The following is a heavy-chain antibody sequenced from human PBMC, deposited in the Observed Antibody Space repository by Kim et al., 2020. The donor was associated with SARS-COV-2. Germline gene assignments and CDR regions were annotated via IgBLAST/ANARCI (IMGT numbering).Heavy chain of an antibody. J-gene: IGHJ5*02. Sequence: ETLSLTCAVYGGSFSGYYWSWIRQPPGKGLEWIGEINHSGSTNYNPSLKSRVTISVDTSKNQFSLKLSSVTAADTAVYYCARGPTYSSSWYMKWFDPWGQGTLVTVSS. CDR3: ARGPTYSSSWYMKWFDP. D-gene: IGHD6-13*01. CDR2: INHSGST. V-gene: IGHV4-34*01. CDR1: GGSFSGYY.